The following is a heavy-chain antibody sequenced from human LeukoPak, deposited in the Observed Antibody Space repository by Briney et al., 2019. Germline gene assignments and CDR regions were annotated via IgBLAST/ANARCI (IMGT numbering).Heavy chain of an antibody. J-gene: IGHJ4*02. Sequence: GRSLRLSCTTSGFTFSSYAVSWVRQAPGKGLVWVSRINTDGSTTSYADSVKGRFTISRDNAKNTLYLQMNSLRAEETAVYYCARDLGVAALDNWGQGTLVTVSS. V-gene: IGHV3-74*01. D-gene: IGHD6-19*01. CDR1: GFTFSSYA. CDR3: ARDLGVAALDN. CDR2: INTDGSTT.